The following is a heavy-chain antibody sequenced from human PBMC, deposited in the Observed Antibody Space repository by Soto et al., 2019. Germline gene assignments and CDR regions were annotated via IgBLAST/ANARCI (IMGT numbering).Heavy chain of an antibody. Sequence: QLQLQESGPGLVKPSETLSLTCTVSGGSISGSRYYWGWLRQPPGKGLEWIGSVSYSGSTYYNPALKSRVTISVATSKNQFTLKLSSVTAADTAVYYWASRRNLYGDYVAFDIWGQGSMVTVSS. J-gene: IGHJ3*02. D-gene: IGHD4-17*01. CDR3: ASRRNLYGDYVAFDI. CDR1: GGSISGSRYY. V-gene: IGHV4-39*01. CDR2: VSYSGST.